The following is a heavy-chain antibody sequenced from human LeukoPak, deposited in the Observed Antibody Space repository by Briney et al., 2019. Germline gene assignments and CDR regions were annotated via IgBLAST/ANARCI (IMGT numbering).Heavy chain of an antibody. V-gene: IGHV1-46*01. D-gene: IGHD3-10*01. J-gene: IGHJ6*02. CDR2: INPSGGST. CDR1: GYTFTSYY. CDR3: ARVGNDYDTVWLGELSQYYYYGMDV. Sequence: GASVKVSCKASGYTFTSYYMHWVRQAPGQGFEWMGIINPSGGSTSYAQKFQGRVTMTRDTSTSTVYMELSSQRSEDTAVYYCARVGNDYDTVWLGELSQYYYYGMDVWGQGTTVTVSS.